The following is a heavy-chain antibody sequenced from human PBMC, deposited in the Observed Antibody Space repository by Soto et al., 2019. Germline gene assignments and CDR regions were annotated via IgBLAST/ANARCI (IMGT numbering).Heavy chain of an antibody. CDR2: ISYDGSNE. CDR1: GFTFSSYG. D-gene: IGHD2-2*01. V-gene: IGHV3-30*18. J-gene: IGHJ4*02. Sequence: QVQLVESGGGVVQPGRSLRLSCEASGFTFSSYGMHWVRQAPGKGLEWVAFISYDGSNEYYADSVRGRFAISRNNSRDSVSLHLRSRRGEDPAVYYCAKDISASGSCSAYWSQGYLVTASS. CDR3: AKDISASGSCSAY.